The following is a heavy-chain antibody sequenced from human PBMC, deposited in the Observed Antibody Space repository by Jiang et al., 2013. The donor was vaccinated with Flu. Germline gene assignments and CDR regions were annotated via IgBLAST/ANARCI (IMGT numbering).Heavy chain of an antibody. J-gene: IGHJ4*02. CDR2: INHGGST. CDR1: GGSFSGYY. CDR3: ARAYYDSSGRPYFDY. D-gene: IGHD3-22*01. V-gene: IGHV4-34*01. Sequence: LLKPSETLSLTCAVYGGSFSGYYWSWIRQPPGKGLEWIGEINHGGSTNYNPSLKSRVTISVDTSKNQFSLKLSSVTAADTAVYCCARAYYDSSGRPYFDYVGPREPWSPSPQ.